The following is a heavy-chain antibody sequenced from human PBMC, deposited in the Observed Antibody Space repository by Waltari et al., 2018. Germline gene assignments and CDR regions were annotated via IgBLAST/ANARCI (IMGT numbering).Heavy chain of an antibody. CDR1: GFTFSCYW. D-gene: IGHD3-9*01. V-gene: IGHV3-74*01. Sequence: EVHLEESGGGLVQPGGSLRISCAVSGFTFSCYWMHWVRQAPGKGLVWVSRINGDGSTITYADSVKGRFTISRDNAKNTLYLQLNSLRVEDTAVYYCASAYYDILDWGQGTLVTVSS. J-gene: IGHJ4*02. CDR3: ASAYYDILD. CDR2: INGDGSTI.